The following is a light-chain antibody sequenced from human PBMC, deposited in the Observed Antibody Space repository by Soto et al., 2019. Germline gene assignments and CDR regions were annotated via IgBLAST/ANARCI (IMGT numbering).Light chain of an antibody. Sequence: EIVLTQSPGTLSLSPGERATLSCRASQSVSSTYLAWYQQKPGQAPRLLIYGASSRATGIPDRSSGSGSGTDFTLTISRLEPEDFAVYYCQQYGTFPRTFGQGTKVDIK. V-gene: IGKV3-20*01. CDR2: GAS. CDR1: QSVSSTY. J-gene: IGKJ2*01. CDR3: QQYGTFPRT.